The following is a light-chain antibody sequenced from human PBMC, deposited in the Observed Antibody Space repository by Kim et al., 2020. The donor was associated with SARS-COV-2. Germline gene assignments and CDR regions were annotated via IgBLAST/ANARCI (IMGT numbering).Light chain of an antibody. J-gene: IGKJ4*01. CDR3: QQRYTWPLT. Sequence: EIVLTQSPATLSLSPGERATLSCRASQSVISYLVWYQQRPGQAPRLLIYDASNRATGIPARFSGSGSGTDFTLTISSLEPEDFAVYYCQQRYTWPLTFGGGTKVDIK. V-gene: IGKV3-11*01. CDR2: DAS. CDR1: QSVISY.